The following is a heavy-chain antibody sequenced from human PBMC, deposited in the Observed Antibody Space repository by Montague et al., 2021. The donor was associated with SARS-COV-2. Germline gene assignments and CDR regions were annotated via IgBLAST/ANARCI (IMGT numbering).Heavy chain of an antibody. CDR3: ARLRDGVVPSPILGIGPYFAYYYMDV. CDR2: INHGGST. J-gene: IGHJ6*03. Sequence: SETLSLTCAVHGGSFSGYNWNWIRQRPGKGLEWIGEINHGGSTNYNPSLTNRLTISADTSKNQFSLKLTSVAATDTAVYYCARLRDGVVPSPILGIGPYFAYYYMDVWGQGTTVTVS. D-gene: IGHD2-15*01. CDR1: GGSFSGYN. V-gene: IGHV4-34*01.